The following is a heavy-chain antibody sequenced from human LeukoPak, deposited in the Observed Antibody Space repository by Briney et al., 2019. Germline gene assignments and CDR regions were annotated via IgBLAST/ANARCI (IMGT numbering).Heavy chain of an antibody. Sequence: GGSLRLSCAASGFTFDDYAMHWVRQAPGKGLEWVSGISWNSGSIGYADSVKGRFTISRDNAKNSLYLQMNSLRAEDTALYYCAKDLGATPFDAFDIWGQGTMVTVSS. CDR3: AKDLGATPFDAFDI. D-gene: IGHD1-26*01. V-gene: IGHV3-9*01. J-gene: IGHJ3*02. CDR1: GFTFDDYA. CDR2: ISWNSGSI.